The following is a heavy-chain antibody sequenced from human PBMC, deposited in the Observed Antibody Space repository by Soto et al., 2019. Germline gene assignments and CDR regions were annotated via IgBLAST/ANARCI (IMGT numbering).Heavy chain of an antibody. D-gene: IGHD3-10*01. CDR3: ARGVRWFGELLPIGDY. V-gene: IGHV4-34*01. CDR1: GGSFSGYY. J-gene: IGHJ4*02. Sequence: LRETLSLTCAVYGGSFSGYYWSWIRQPPGKGLEWIGEINHSGSTNYNPSLKSRVTISVDTSKNQFSLKLSSVTAADTAVYYCARGVRWFGELLPIGDYWGQGTLVTVSS. CDR2: INHSGST.